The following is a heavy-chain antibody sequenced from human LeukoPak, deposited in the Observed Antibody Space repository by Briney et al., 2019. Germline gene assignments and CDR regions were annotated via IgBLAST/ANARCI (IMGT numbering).Heavy chain of an antibody. V-gene: IGHV4-59*01. Sequence: PSETLSLTCTVSGGSISSYYWSWIRQPPGKGLEWIGYIYYSGSTNYNPSLKSRVTISVDTSKNQFSLKLSSVTAADTAAYYCARDRSSSWSFDYWGQGTLVTVSS. CDR1: GGSISSYY. CDR2: IYYSGST. CDR3: ARDRSSSWSFDY. J-gene: IGHJ4*02. D-gene: IGHD6-13*01.